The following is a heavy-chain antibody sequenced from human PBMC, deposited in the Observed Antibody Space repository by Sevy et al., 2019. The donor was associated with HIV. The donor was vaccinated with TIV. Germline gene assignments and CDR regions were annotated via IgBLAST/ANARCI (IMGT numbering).Heavy chain of an antibody. Sequence: GGSLRLSCAASGFTFSSYWMSWVRQAPGKGLEWVANIKQDGGEKYYVDSVKGRFTISRDNAKNSLYLQMNSLRAEDTAVYYCARDPVYCSGGSCYYWYFDLWGRGTLVTVSS. CDR1: GFTFSSYW. CDR3: ARDPVYCSGGSCYYWYFDL. J-gene: IGHJ2*01. V-gene: IGHV3-7*03. CDR2: IKQDGGEK. D-gene: IGHD2-15*01.